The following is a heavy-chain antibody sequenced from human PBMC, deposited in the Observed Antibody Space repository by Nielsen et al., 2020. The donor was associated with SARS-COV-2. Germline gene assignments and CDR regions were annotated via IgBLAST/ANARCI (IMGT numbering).Heavy chain of an antibody. J-gene: IGHJ3*02. D-gene: IGHD1-26*01. Sequence: GESLKISCAASGFIFSNYGMHWVRQAPGKGLEWVAVISFDGSDEYSADSVKGRFTISRDNAKNTLYLQMTSLRTEDTAVYYCAREDSWELLRTYDALDIWGQGTMVSVSS. CDR2: ISFDGSDE. CDR1: GFIFSNYG. V-gene: IGHV3-30*03. CDR3: AREDSWELLRTYDALDI.